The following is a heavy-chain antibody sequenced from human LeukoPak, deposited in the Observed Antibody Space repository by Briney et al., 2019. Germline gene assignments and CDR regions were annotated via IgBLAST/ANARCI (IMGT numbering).Heavy chain of an antibody. V-gene: IGHV3-23*01. CDR1: GFTFSSYG. Sequence: GGSLRLSCAASGFTFSSYGMNWVRQAPGKGPEWVSVISGGGDTTFYTDSVKGRFTISRDNSKNTLYLQMNSRRGEDTAVYYCAKGFPYESRAYYAPLFDEWGQGTLVPVFS. J-gene: IGHJ4*02. CDR2: ISGGGDTT. D-gene: IGHD3-22*01. CDR3: AKGFPYESRAYYAPLFDE.